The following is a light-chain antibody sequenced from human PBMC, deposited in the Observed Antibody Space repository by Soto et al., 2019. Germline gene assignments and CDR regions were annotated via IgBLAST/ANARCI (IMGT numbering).Light chain of an antibody. CDR3: QQADSFPIT. Sequence: DIQMTQSPSSLSASVGDRVTITCRASQSISNSLNWYQQKPGRAPKLLIYAASSLQSGVPSRFSGSGFGTDFTLTISSLQPEDSAIYYCQQADSFPITFGQGTRLEIK. CDR2: AAS. J-gene: IGKJ5*01. V-gene: IGKV1-39*01. CDR1: QSISNS.